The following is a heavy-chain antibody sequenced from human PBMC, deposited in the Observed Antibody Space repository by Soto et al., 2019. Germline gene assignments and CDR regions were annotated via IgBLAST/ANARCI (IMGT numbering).Heavy chain of an antibody. V-gene: IGHV3-23*01. CDR2: ITAGGDGT. CDR3: APHVYCSGGSCQYDAFAI. D-gene: IGHD2-15*01. Sequence: EVQVLESGGGLVQPGGSLRLSCEASGITFSNYMMTWIRQAPGKGLEWVSTITAGGDGTYYADSVKGRFTMSRETSKNTLYLQMNSLRAEDTAVYYCAPHVYCSGGSCQYDAFAIRGQGTWSPSLQ. CDR1: GITFSNYM. J-gene: IGHJ3*02.